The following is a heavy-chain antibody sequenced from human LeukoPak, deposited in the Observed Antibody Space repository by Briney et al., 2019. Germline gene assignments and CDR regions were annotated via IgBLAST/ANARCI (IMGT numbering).Heavy chain of an antibody. D-gene: IGHD5-24*01. CDR2: IYYSGST. V-gene: IGHV4-59*01. CDR1: GGSISSYY. Sequence: SETLSLTCTVSGGSISSYYWSWIRQPPGKGLEWIGYIYYSGSTNYIPSLKSRVTISVDTSKNQFSLKLSSVTAADTAVYYCARDTMRDGYNYGAFDIWGQGTMVTVSS. J-gene: IGHJ3*02. CDR3: ARDTMRDGYNYGAFDI.